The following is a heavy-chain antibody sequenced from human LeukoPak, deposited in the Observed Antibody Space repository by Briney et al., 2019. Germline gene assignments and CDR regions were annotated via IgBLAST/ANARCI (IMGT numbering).Heavy chain of an antibody. D-gene: IGHD6-13*01. CDR1: GFTFSSYS. CDR2: ISSSSSYI. V-gene: IGHV3-21*01. J-gene: IGHJ6*02. CDR3: ARDPPPLAAAASYYYGMDV. Sequence: PGGSLRLSCAASGFTFSSYSMNWVRQAPGKGLEWVSSISSSSSYIYYADSVKGRFTISRDNAKNSLYLQMNSLRAEDTAVYYCARDPPPLAAAASYYYGMDVWGQGTTVTVSS.